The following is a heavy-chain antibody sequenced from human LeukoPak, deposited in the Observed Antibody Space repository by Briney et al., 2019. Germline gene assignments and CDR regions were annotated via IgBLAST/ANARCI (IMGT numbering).Heavy chain of an antibody. CDR3: ARGRFGYSSSSDY. D-gene: IGHD6-6*01. CDR1: GGSISSYY. CDR2: IYYSGST. J-gene: IGHJ4*02. Sequence: PSETLSLTCTVSGGSISSYYWSWIRQPPGKGLEWIGYIYYSGSTNYNPSLKRRVTISVDTSKNQFSLKLSSVTAAATAVYYCARGRFGYSSSSDYWGQGTLVTVSS. V-gene: IGHV4-59*01.